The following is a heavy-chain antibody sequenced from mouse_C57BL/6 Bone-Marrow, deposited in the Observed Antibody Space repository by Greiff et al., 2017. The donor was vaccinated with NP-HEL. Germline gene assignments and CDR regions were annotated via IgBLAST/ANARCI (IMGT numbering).Heavy chain of an antibody. Sequence: QVQLLQPGAGLVQPGASVKLSCTASGFTFTSYWMHWVKQRPGQGLEWIGMIHPNSGSTNYNEKFYSKAPLTVDKSSSTADKQISSLTSEDSAVYYCARGYGSSSWFAYWGKGTLVTVYA. CDR1: GFTFTSYW. CDR3: ARGYGSSSWFAY. V-gene: IGHV1-64*01. J-gene: IGHJ3*01. CDR2: IHPNSGST. D-gene: IGHD1-1*01.